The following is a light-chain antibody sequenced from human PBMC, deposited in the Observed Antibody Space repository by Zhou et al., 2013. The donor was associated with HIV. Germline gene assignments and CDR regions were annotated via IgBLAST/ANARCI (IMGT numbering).Light chain of an antibody. CDR3: MQATHLPRT. Sequence: IVLTQTPLIVSATLGQPASMSCTSSQSLKHRDGNTYVSWYHLRPGQPPRPLIYTVWRVFSGAPDRISGGGRGTNFTLTIDTVEPEDVGIYFCMQATHLPRTFGQGTKVEI. CDR1: QSLKHRDGNTY. J-gene: IGKJ1*01. CDR2: TVW. V-gene: IGKV2-24*01.